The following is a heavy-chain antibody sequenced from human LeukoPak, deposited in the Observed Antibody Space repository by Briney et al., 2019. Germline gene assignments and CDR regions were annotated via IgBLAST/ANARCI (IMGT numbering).Heavy chain of an antibody. CDR2: IFYSGSS. CDR1: GASISSYY. Sequence: SETLSLTCTVSGASISSYYWSWIRQPPGKGLEWIGYIFYSGSSNYNPSLKSRVTISADTSKNQFSLQLSSVTAADTAVYYCARGSRVVTAFGVDYWGQGTLVTVSS. V-gene: IGHV4-59*01. CDR3: ARGSRVVTAFGVDY. J-gene: IGHJ4*02. D-gene: IGHD2-21*02.